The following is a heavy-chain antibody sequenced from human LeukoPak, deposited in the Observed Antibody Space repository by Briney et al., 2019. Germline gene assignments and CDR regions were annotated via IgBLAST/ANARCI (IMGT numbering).Heavy chain of an antibody. D-gene: IGHD3-3*01. J-gene: IGHJ4*02. CDR2: ISYDGSNK. CDR1: GFTFSSYG. CDR3: ITGDYDFWSGFYSPNHYFDY. V-gene: IGHV3-30*03. Sequence: PGGSLRLSCAASGFTFSSYGMHWVRQAPGKGLEWVAVISYDGSNKYYADSVKGRFTISRDNSKNTLYLQMNGLRAEDTAVYYCITGDYDFWSGFYSPNHYFDYWGQGTLVTVSS.